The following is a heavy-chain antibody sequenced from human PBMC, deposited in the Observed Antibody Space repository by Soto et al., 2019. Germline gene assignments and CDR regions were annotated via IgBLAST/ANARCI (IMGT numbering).Heavy chain of an antibody. CDR2: IIPILGIA. Sequence: QVQLVQSGAEVKKPGSSVKVSCKASGGTFSSYTISWVXXXXGQGLEWMGRIIPILGIANYAQKFQGRVTITADKSTSTAYMXLSXLXSXXTAVYYCARGDTVTTGGYYYYYMDVWGKGTTVTVSS. V-gene: IGHV1-69*02. CDR3: ARGDTVTTGGYYYYYMDV. CDR1: GGTFSSYT. D-gene: IGHD4-17*01. J-gene: IGHJ6*03.